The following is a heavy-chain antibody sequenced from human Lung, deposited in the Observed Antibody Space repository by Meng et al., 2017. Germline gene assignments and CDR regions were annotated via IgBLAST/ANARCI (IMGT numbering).Heavy chain of an antibody. CDR3: AREVPYTSGWYPQGH. Sequence: QVQLVQSGVEVKKPGASLMVPCKSSGYSFTRYAMHWVRQAPGQRLEWMGWLSPVDGNTKYSQNFQGRVTITRDTSASTAYMELSSLRSEDTAVYYCAREVPYTSGWYPQGHWGQGTLVTVSS. CDR2: LSPVDGNT. D-gene: IGHD6-19*01. V-gene: IGHV1-3*01. J-gene: IGHJ4*02. CDR1: GYSFTRYA.